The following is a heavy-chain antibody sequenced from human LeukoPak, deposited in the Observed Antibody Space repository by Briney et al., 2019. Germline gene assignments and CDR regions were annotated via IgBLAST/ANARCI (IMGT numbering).Heavy chain of an antibody. Sequence: ASVKVSCKASGYTFTSYGISWVRQAPGQGLEWMGWISAYNGNTNYAQKLQGRVTMTTDTSTSTAYMELRSLRSDDTAVYYCARDNRDIVLMAYAVYYFDYWGQGTLVTVSS. CDR1: GYTFTSYG. D-gene: IGHD2-8*01. J-gene: IGHJ4*02. V-gene: IGHV1-18*01. CDR2: ISAYNGNT. CDR3: ARDNRDIVLMAYAVYYFDY.